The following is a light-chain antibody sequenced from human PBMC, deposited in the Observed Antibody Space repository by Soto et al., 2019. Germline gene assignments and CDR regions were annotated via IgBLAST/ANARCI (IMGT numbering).Light chain of an antibody. J-gene: IGKJ5*01. CDR1: QSVSSSY. V-gene: IGKV3-20*01. CDR3: QQYGSSPIT. CDR2: GAS. Sequence: EIVLTQSPGTLSLSPGERATLSFRVSQSVSSSYLAWSQQKPGQAPRLLIYGASSRDTGIPDRVSGSGSGTDFTLTISRLEPEDFAVYYCQQYGSSPITFGQGTRLEIK.